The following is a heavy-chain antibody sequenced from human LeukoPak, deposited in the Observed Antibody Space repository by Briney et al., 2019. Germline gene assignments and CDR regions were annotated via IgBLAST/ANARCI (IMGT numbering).Heavy chain of an antibody. CDR3: ARGRTYYYGSGSYSY. D-gene: IGHD3-10*01. Sequence: SETLSLTCAVYGGSFSGYYWSWIRQPPGKGLEWIGEINHSGSTNYNPSLKSRVTISVDTSKNQFSLKLSSVTAADTAVYYCARGRTYYYGSGSYSYWGQRTLVTVSS. CDR1: GGSFSGYY. J-gene: IGHJ4*02. CDR2: INHSGST. V-gene: IGHV4-34*01.